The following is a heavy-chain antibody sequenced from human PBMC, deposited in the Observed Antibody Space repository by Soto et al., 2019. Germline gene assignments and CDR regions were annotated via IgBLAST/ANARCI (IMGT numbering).Heavy chain of an antibody. D-gene: IGHD1-26*01. CDR3: ARDQGGSYDSWFDP. V-gene: IGHV3-21*06. CDR2: ISSGSAYI. J-gene: IGHJ5*02. Sequence: GGSLRLSCTFTFSMYSMNWVRQAPGKGLEWVASISSGSAYIKYAESVKGRFTISRDNAKNSLHLQMSSLRAEDTAIYHCARDQGGSYDSWFDPWGQGTLVTVSS. CDR1: TFSMYS.